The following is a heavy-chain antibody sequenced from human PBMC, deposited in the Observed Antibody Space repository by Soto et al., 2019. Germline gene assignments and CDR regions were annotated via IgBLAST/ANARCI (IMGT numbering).Heavy chain of an antibody. V-gene: IGHV4-59*08. CDR2: IHYSGVT. J-gene: IGHJ4*02. CDR1: GGSIGSYH. Sequence: SETLSLTCTVSGGSIGSYHWSWIRQPPGKGLEWIGYIHYSGVTNYNPSLKSRVTISVDTSKNQFSLKLSSVTAADTAVYYCARHSGVSGTLSYYFDHWGQGTLVTVSS. D-gene: IGHD1-26*01. CDR3: ARHSGVSGTLSYYFDH.